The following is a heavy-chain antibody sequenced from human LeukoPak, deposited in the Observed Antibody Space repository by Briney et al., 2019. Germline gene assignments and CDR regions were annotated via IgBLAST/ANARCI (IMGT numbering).Heavy chain of an antibody. CDR1: GFTVSSNY. CDR3: ARDQAPTTYYYYYMDV. CDR2: IYSGGST. D-gene: IGHD5-12*01. Sequence: PGGSLRLSCAASGFTVSSNYMSWVRQAPGKGLEWVSVIYSGGSTYYADSVKGRFTISRDNSKNTLYLQRNSLRAEDTAVYYCARDQAPTTYYYYYMDVWGKGTTVTVSS. J-gene: IGHJ6*03. V-gene: IGHV3-66*02.